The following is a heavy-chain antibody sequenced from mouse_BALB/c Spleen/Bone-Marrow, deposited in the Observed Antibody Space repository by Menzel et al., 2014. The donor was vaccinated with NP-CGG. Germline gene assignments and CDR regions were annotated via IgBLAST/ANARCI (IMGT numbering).Heavy chain of an antibody. CDR2: IDPSDSET. CDR3: ARTYYGNYAWFAY. D-gene: IGHD2-1*01. J-gene: IGHJ3*01. CDR1: GYTFTSYW. Sequence: QVHVKQSGAELVKPGAPVKLSCKASGYTFTSYWMNWVKQRPGRGLEWIGRIDPSDSETHCNQKFKDKATLTVDKSSSTAYIQLSSLTSEDSAVYYCARTYYGNYAWFAYWGQGTLVTVSA. V-gene: IGHV1-69*02.